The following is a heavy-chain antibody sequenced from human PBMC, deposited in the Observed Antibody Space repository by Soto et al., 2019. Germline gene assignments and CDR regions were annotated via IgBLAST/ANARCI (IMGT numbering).Heavy chain of an antibody. V-gene: IGHV4-34*01. CDR3: ARGFHSRSPRIHYYYCGMDV. Sequence: SETLSLTCTVYGGSFSGYYWTWIRQPPGKGLEWIGETDHSGSANYNPSLKSRVIISVDSSKGQVSLNLNSVTAADTAVYYCARGFHSRSPRIHYYYCGMDVWGQGTTVTVSS. D-gene: IGHD6-13*01. CDR1: GGSFSGYY. J-gene: IGHJ6*02. CDR2: TDHSGSA.